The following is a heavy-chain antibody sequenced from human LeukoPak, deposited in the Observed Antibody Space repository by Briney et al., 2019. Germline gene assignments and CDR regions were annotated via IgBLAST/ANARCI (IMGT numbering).Heavy chain of an antibody. Sequence: GGSLRLSCAASGFTFSSYGMHWVRQAPGKGLEWVAVIWYDGSNKYYADSVKGRSTISRDNSKNTLYLQMNSLRAEDTAVYYCARCGSSSWYGDYWGQGTLVTVSS. D-gene: IGHD6-13*01. V-gene: IGHV3-33*01. CDR1: GFTFSSYG. CDR2: IWYDGSNK. CDR3: ARCGSSSWYGDY. J-gene: IGHJ4*02.